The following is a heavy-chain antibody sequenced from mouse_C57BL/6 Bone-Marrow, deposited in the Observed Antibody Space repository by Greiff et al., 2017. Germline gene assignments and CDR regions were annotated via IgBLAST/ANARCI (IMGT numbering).Heavy chain of an antibody. CDR2: ILPGSGST. Sequence: QVQLQQSGAELMKPGASVKLSCKATGYTFTGYWLEWVKQRPGHGLEWIGEILPGSGSTTYTEKLKGKATITADTSYNTAYMQLSSLTTEVSAIYYCARHYYWTSWDCYFDVWGTGTTVTVSS. CDR1: GYTFTGYW. CDR3: ARHYYWTSWDCYFDV. D-gene: IGHD1-1*01. V-gene: IGHV1-9*01. J-gene: IGHJ1*03.